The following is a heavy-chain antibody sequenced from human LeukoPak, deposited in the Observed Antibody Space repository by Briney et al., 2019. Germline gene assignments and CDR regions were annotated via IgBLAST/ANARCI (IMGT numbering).Heavy chain of an antibody. D-gene: IGHD3-10*01. J-gene: IGHJ4*02. CDR1: GFAFNTYA. CDR3: ARVIFGSGSYPDF. Sequence: AGSLRLSCAASGFAFNTYAMHWVRQAPGQGLEWVALIWHDGSHKFYSNSVRGQFTISRDNSKNTVSLQMNNLRPEDTAVYYCARVIFGSGSYPDFWGQGTLVTVSS. CDR2: IWHDGSHK. V-gene: IGHV3-33*01.